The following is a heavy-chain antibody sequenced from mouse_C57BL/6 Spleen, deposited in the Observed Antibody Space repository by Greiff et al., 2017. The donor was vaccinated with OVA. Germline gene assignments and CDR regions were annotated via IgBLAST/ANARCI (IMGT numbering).Heavy chain of an antibody. CDR3: ARTLRRSYAMDY. J-gene: IGHJ4*01. D-gene: IGHD1-1*01. CDR1: GFTFSDYG. Sequence: EVQRVESGGGLVKPGGSLKLSCAASGFTFSDYGMHWVRQAPEKGLEWVAYISSGSSTIYYAATVTGRFPISRDNAKNTLFLQMTSLRSEDTAMYYCARTLRRSYAMDYWGQGTSVTVSS. V-gene: IGHV5-17*01. CDR2: ISSGSSTI.